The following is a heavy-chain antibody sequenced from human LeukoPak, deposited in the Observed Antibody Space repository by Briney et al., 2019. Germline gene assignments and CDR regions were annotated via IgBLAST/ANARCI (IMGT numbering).Heavy chain of an antibody. CDR1: DFTFSDYG. D-gene: IGHD6-13*01. CDR3: AKAGYRTSWYYLDF. J-gene: IGHJ4*02. V-gene: IGHV3-30*02. Sequence: GGSLRLSCAASDFTFSDYGMHWVRQAPGKGLEWVAFIRFDGGNEIYGDSVKGRFTISRDDSKDTLYLQMNSLSAEDTAVYFCAKAGYRTSWYYLDFWGQGTLVTVSS. CDR2: IRFDGGNE.